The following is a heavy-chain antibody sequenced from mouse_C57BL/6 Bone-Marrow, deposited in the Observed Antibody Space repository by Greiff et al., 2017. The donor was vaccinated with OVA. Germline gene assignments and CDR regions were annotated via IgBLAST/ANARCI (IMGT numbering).Heavy chain of an antibody. CDR3: ARLLRWDV. V-gene: IGHV1-69*01. J-gene: IGHJ1*03. D-gene: IGHD1-1*01. CDR1: GYTFTSYW. Sequence: VQLQQPGAELVMPGASVKLSCKASGYTFTSYWMHWVKQRPGQGLEWIGEIDPSDSYTNYNQKFKGKSTLTVDKSSSTAYMQLSSLTSEDSAVYYCARLLRWDVWGTGTTVTVSS. CDR2: IDPSDSYT.